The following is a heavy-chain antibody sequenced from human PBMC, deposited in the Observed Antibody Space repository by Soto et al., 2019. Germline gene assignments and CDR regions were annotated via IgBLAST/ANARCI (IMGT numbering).Heavy chain of an antibody. CDR3: AKDWSGFPPSLRRRYCSSTSCHGSAAGVFDY. CDR1: GFTFSSYA. Sequence: PGGSLRLSCAASGFTFSSYAMSWVRQAPGKGLEWVSAISGSGGSTYYADSVKGRFTISRDNSKNTLYLQMNSLRAEDTAVYYCAKDWSGFPPSLRRRYCSSTSCHGSAAGVFDYWGQGTLVTVSS. J-gene: IGHJ4*02. V-gene: IGHV3-23*01. CDR2: ISGSGGST. D-gene: IGHD2-2*01.